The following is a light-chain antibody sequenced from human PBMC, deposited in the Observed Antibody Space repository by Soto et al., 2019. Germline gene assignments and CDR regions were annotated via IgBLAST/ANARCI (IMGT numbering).Light chain of an antibody. Sequence: DIQMTQSPSTLSASVGDRVTITCRASQSISDLLAWYQQKPGKAPKLLIYEASNLKCGVPSRFSGSGSGTEYTLTISSLQPDDFASYYCQQYNGFWTFGQGTKVEIK. J-gene: IGKJ1*01. CDR3: QQYNGFWT. CDR1: QSISDL. CDR2: EAS. V-gene: IGKV1-5*03.